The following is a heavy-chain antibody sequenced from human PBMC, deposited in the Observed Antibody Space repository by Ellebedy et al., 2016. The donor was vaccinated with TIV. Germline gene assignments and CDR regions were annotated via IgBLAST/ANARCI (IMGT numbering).Heavy chain of an antibody. Sequence: ASVKVSXXASGYTFTSYYIHWVRQAPGQGLEWMGIINPSGGSTSYAQKFQARVTMTRDTSTSTVYMELSRLRSDDTAVYYCARDLSEGSYGVWGQGTLVTVSS. D-gene: IGHD5-18*01. CDR3: ARDLSEGSYGV. CDR2: INPSGGST. CDR1: GYTFTSYY. J-gene: IGHJ4*02. V-gene: IGHV1-46*01.